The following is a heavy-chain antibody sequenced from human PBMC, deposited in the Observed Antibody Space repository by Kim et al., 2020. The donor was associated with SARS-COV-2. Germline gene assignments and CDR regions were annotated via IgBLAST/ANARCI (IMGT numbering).Heavy chain of an antibody. J-gene: IGHJ4*02. D-gene: IGHD2-15*01. CDR2: ISAYNGNT. CDR1: GYTFTSYG. Sequence: ASVKVSCKASGYTFTSYGISWVRQAPGQGLEWMGWISAYNGNTNYAQKLQGRVTMTTDTSTSTAYMELRSLRSDDTAVYYCARNAVEDCSGGSCLDHFDYWGQGTLVTVSS. V-gene: IGHV1-18*01. CDR3: ARNAVEDCSGGSCLDHFDY.